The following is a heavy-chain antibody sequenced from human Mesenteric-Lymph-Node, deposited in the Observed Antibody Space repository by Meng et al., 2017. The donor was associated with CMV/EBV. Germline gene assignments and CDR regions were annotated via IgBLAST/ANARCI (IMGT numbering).Heavy chain of an antibody. Sequence: SETLSLTCGVYGGSVSDHYWSWIRQSPGKGLEWIAETNQRGVTIYNPSLESRATISLDTSNNQFSLNLKSVTASDAAIYYCAREGRGGGAMDVWGQGATVTVSS. CDR3: AREGRGGGAMDV. CDR1: GGSVSDHY. V-gene: IGHV4-34*01. D-gene: IGHD3-16*01. CDR2: TNQRGVT. J-gene: IGHJ6*02.